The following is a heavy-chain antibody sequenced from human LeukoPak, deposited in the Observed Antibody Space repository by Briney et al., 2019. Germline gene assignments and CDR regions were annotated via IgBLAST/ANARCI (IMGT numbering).Heavy chain of an antibody. J-gene: IGHJ4*02. D-gene: IGHD5-18*01. CDR1: GGSISSGTYY. Sequence: SETLSLTCSVSGGSISSGTYYWNWIRQPAGEGLEWIGRIYTSGSTNYNPSLKSRVTISVDTSKNQFSLRLSSVTAADTAVYYCAKAGYSYGLSYWGQGTLVTVSS. CDR3: AKAGYSYGLSY. CDR2: IYTSGST. V-gene: IGHV4-61*02.